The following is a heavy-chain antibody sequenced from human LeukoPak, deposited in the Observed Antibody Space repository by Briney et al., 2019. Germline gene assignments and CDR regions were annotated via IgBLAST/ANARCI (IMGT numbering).Heavy chain of an antibody. D-gene: IGHD6-19*01. V-gene: IGHV1-2*02. Sequence: GASVKVSCKASGYTFTGYYMHWVRQAPGQGLEWMGWINPNSGGTNYAQKFQGRVTMTRDTSISTAYMELSRLRSDDTAVYYCARLPRKIAVAGMGPFDYWGQGTLVTVSS. CDR3: ARLPRKIAVAGMGPFDY. J-gene: IGHJ4*02. CDR1: GYTFTGYY. CDR2: INPNSGGT.